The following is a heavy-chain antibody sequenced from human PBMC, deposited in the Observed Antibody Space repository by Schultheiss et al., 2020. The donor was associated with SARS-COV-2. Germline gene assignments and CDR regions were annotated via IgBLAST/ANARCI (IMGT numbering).Heavy chain of an antibody. V-gene: IGHV3-7*01. Sequence: GGSLRLSCAASGFTFSGSAMHWVRQAPGKGLEWVANIKQDGSEKYYVDSVKGRFTISRDNAKNSLYLQMNSLRAEDTAVYYCARAAGPRGYSGYDWYYWGQGTLVTVSS. D-gene: IGHD5-12*01. CDR3: ARAAGPRGYSGYDWYY. J-gene: IGHJ4*02. CDR1: GFTFSGSA. CDR2: IKQDGSEK.